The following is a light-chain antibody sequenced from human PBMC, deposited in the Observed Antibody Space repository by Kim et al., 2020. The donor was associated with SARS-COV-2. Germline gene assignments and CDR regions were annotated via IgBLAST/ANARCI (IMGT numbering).Light chain of an antibody. J-gene: IGLJ2*01. Sequence: VSQGQTASITCSGDKLGDKYACWYQQKPGQSPVLVIYQYSKRPSGIPERFSGSNSGNTATLTISGTQAMDEADYYCQAWDSSTVVFGGGTQLTVL. CDR3: QAWDSSTVV. CDR2: QYS. CDR1: KLGDKY. V-gene: IGLV3-1*01.